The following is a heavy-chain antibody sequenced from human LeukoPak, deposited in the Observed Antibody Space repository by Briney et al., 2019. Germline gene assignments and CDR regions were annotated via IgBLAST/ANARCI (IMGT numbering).Heavy chain of an antibody. CDR1: GFTFSSYG. V-gene: IGHV3-30*18. D-gene: IGHD5-24*01. CDR2: ISYDGSNK. Sequence: GGSLRLSCAASGFTFSSYGLHWVRQAPGKGLEWVAVISYDGSNKYYADSVKGRLTISRDNSKNTLYLQMNSLRAEDTAVYYCANLHVATIRWGQGTLVTVSS. CDR3: ANLHVATIR. J-gene: IGHJ4*02.